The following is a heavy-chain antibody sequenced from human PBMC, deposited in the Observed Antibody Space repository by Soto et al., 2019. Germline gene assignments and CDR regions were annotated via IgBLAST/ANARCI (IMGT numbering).Heavy chain of an antibody. CDR3: ARGGIIGTPPEY. J-gene: IGHJ4*02. Sequence: GESLTTSCQGSGYNFGAYWIVWVLQMPGKGLEWMGIIYAGDSDTRYSPSFQGQVTISADKSISTAYLQWRSLKTSDTAKYYCARGGIIGTPPEYWGQGTRVTVSS. CDR2: IYAGDSDT. CDR1: GYNFGAYW. D-gene: IGHD1-7*01. V-gene: IGHV5-51*01.